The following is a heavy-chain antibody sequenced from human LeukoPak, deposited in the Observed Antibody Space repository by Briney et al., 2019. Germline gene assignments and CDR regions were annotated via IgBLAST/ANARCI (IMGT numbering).Heavy chain of an antibody. CDR1: GFSFSVFW. D-gene: IGHD2-2*01. CDR2: IKTDGSIT. CDR3: ARGVPAARIYYYMDV. V-gene: IGHV3-74*01. J-gene: IGHJ6*03. Sequence: PGGSLRLSCAASGFSFSVFWMHWVRQAPGKGPVWVSRIKTDGSITDYADSVKGRFTISRDNAKNTLYLQMNSLRAEDTAVYYCARGVPAARIYYYMDVWGKGTTVTVSS.